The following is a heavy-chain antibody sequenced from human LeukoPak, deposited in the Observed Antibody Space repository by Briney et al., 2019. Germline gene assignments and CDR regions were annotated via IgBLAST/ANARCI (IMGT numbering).Heavy chain of an antibody. J-gene: IGHJ4*02. CDR3: ARAPYYDFWSGYYPTSYYFDF. D-gene: IGHD3-3*01. CDR1: GYTFTGYY. CDR2: INPNSGGT. V-gene: IGHV1-2*02. Sequence: GASVKVSCKASGYTFTGYYMHWVRQAPGQGLEWMGWINPNSGGTNYAQKFQGRVTMTRDTSISTAYMELSRLRSDDTAVFDCARAPYYDFWSGYYPTSYYFDFWGQETLVTVSS.